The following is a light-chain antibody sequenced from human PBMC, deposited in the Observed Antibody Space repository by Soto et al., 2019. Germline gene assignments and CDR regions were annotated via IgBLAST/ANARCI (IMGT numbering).Light chain of an antibody. CDR2: DAS. V-gene: IGKV1-33*01. CDR1: QDIRNY. J-gene: IGKJ4*01. Sequence: DIQMTQSPSSLSASVGDRVTITCQASQDIRNYLNWYQHKPGKAPKLLIYDASNLETGVPSRFSGSGSGTDFTFTISSLQPEDIATYYCQQYDNLPPFTFDGGTKVEIK. CDR3: QQYDNLPPFT.